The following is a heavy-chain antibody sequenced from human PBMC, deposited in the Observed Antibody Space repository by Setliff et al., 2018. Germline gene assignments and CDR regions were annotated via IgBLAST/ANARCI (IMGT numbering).Heavy chain of an antibody. CDR3: ASAPIRRVAVAGKSQFDY. V-gene: IGHV1-69*05. D-gene: IGHD6-19*01. CDR2: IIPILGTT. CDR1: GGFSTHA. J-gene: IGHJ4*01. Sequence: SVKVSCKASGGFSTHAISWVRQVPGQGLEWMGGIIPILGTTDYAQNFQGRVTITTDESTSSAYLEMSNLRSEDTAVYYYASAPIRRVAVAGKSQFDYWGQGTLVTVSS.